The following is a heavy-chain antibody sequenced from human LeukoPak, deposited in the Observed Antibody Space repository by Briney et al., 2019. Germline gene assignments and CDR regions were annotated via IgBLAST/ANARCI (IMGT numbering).Heavy chain of an antibody. CDR3: ATPSGRHDAFDI. CDR1: GYTLTELS. Sequence: ASVKVSCKVSGYTLTELSMHWVRQAPGKGLEWMGGFDPEDGETIYAQKFQGRVTMTEDTSTDTAYMELSSLRSEDTAVYYCATPSGRHDAFDIWGQGTMVTVSS. J-gene: IGHJ3*02. CDR2: FDPEDGET. V-gene: IGHV1-24*01. D-gene: IGHD3-10*01.